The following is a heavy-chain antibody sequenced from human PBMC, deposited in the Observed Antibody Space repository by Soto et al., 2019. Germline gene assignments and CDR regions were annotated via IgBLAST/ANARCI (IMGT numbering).Heavy chain of an antibody. Sequence: SVKVSCKASGGTFSSYAISWVRQAPGQGLEWMGGIIPIFGTANYAQKFQGRVTITADESTSTAYMELSSLRSEDTAVYYCARHYCTNGVCYTMGVSYYYYGMDVWGQGTTVTVSS. J-gene: IGHJ6*02. V-gene: IGHV1-69*13. CDR3: ARHYCTNGVCYTMGVSYYYYGMDV. CDR1: GGTFSSYA. D-gene: IGHD2-8*01. CDR2: IIPIFGTA.